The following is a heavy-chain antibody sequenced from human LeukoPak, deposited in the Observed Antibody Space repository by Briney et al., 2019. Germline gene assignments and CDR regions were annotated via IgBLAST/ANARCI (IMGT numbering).Heavy chain of an antibody. Sequence: PSETLSLTCTVSGGSISSSGYYWGWIRQPPGKGLEWIGSIYYSGSANYNPSLKSRVTISLDTSKNQFSLRLTSVTAADTAVYYCARVISSSSGQWFDPWGQGTLVTVSS. J-gene: IGHJ5*02. CDR2: IYYSGSA. CDR3: ARVISSSSGQWFDP. D-gene: IGHD6-6*01. V-gene: IGHV4-39*07. CDR1: GGSISSSGYY.